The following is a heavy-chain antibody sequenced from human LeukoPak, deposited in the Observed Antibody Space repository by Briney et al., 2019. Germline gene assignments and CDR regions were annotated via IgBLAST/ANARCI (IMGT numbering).Heavy chain of an antibody. CDR3: ARGRRLYYYGSGSEFDY. Sequence: SETLSLTCTVSGGSISSSSYYWGWIRQPPGKGLEWIGSVHYSGSSYYSPSLKSRVTISVDTSKNQFSLKLSSVTAADTAVYYCARGRRLYYYGSGSEFDYWGQGTLVTVSS. V-gene: IGHV4-39*07. J-gene: IGHJ4*02. CDR1: GGSISSSSYY. CDR2: VHYSGSS. D-gene: IGHD3-10*01.